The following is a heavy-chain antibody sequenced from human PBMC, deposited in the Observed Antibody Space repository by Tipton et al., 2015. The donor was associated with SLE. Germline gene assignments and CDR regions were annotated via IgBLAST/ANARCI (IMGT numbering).Heavy chain of an antibody. V-gene: IGHV4-39*07. CDR3: ARDPGDIVVVPAAARWFDP. J-gene: IGHJ5*02. Sequence: TLSLTCTVSGGSISSSSCYWGWIRQPPGKGLEWIGSIYYSGSTYYNPSLKSRVTISVDTSKNQFSLKLSSVTAADTAVYYCARDPGDIVVVPAAARWFDPWGQGTLVTVSS. CDR2: IYYSGST. D-gene: IGHD2-2*01. CDR1: GGSISSSSCY.